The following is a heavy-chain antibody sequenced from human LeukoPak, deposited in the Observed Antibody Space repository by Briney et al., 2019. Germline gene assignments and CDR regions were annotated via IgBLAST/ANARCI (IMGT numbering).Heavy chain of an antibody. J-gene: IGHJ4*02. V-gene: IGHV3-23*01. CDR1: GITFSSYP. Sequence: PGGSLRLSCAASGITFSSYPMTWVRQAPGRGLEWVSAITDDGGDTFRADSVKGRFTISRDNSKNMLFLQMNSLRVEDTAMYYCAKGSSSSRPYYFDFWGQGTLITVSS. CDR2: ITDDGGDT. CDR3: AKGSSSSRPYYFDF. D-gene: IGHD6-6*01.